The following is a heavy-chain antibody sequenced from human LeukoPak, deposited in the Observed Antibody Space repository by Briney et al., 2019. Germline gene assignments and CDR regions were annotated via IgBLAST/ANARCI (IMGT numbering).Heavy chain of an antibody. D-gene: IGHD6-13*01. V-gene: IGHV4-30-2*01. CDR3: ARGTPSSWTGGDY. CDR2: IYHSGST. J-gene: IGHJ4*02. CDR1: GGSISSGGYY. Sequence: PSQTLSLTCTVSGGSISSGGYYWSWLRQPPGKGLEWIGYIYHSGSTYYNPSLKSRVTISVDRSKNQFSLKLSSVTAADTAVYYCARGTPSSWTGGDYWGQGTLVTVSS.